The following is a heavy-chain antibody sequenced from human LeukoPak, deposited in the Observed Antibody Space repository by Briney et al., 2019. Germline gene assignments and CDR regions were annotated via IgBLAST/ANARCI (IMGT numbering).Heavy chain of an antibody. J-gene: IGHJ4*02. CDR2: IYSSGGT. CDR1: GFTVSINY. CDR3: AKASDSSGYLGDY. V-gene: IGHV3-53*01. Sequence: PGGSLRLSCTASGFTVSINYMSWVRQAPGKGLEWVSVIYSSGGTSYADSVKGRFTISRDNSKNTLYLQMNSLRAEDTAVYYCAKASDSSGYLGDYWGQGTLVTVSS. D-gene: IGHD3-22*01.